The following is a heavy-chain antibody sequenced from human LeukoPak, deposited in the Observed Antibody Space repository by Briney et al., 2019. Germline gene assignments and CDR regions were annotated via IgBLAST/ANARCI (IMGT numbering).Heavy chain of an antibody. J-gene: IGHJ4*02. CDR3: ARDTRYFDY. CDR1: GFTFSSYA. CDR2: ISYDGSNK. Sequence: GGSLRLSCAASGFTFSSYAMHWVRQAPGKGLEWVAVISYDGSNKYYADSVKGRFTISRDNSKNTLYLQMNSLRAEDTAVYYCARDTRYFDYWGQGNMVTVSS. V-gene: IGHV3-30*04.